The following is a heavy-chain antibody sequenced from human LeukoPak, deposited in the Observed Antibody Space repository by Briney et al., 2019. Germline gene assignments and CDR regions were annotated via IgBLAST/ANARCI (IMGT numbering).Heavy chain of an antibody. J-gene: IGHJ5*02. Sequence: SETLSLTCTVSSGSIGSSSNYWGWIRQAPGKGLEWIGNVYYSGSTFYNPSLKSRVTICVDTSKNQFSLKLRSVTAADTAIYYCARASFNVVFGNWFDPWGQGTLVTVSS. CDR3: ARASFNVVFGNWFDP. D-gene: IGHD2-8*01. V-gene: IGHV4-39*01. CDR1: SGSIGSSSNY. CDR2: VYYSGST.